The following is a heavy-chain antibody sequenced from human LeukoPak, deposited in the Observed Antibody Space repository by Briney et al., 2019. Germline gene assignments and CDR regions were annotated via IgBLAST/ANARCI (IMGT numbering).Heavy chain of an antibody. CDR3: ARWTAKYYDTQGGFDY. Sequence: GESLKISCKASGDSFINFWIGWVRQMPGKGLEWMGIIYPGDSDTRYSPSFQGQVTISADKSISTAYLQWSSLKASDTAMYYCARWTAKYYDTQGGFDYWGQGTLVTVSS. D-gene: IGHD3-9*01. V-gene: IGHV5-51*01. J-gene: IGHJ4*02. CDR2: IYPGDSDT. CDR1: GDSFINFW.